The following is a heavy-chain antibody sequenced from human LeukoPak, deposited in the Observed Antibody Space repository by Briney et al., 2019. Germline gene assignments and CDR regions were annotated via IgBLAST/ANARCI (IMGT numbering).Heavy chain of an antibody. CDR3: ASTAYYYDSSAPPRYFGWFDP. J-gene: IGHJ5*02. CDR2: IYYSGST. Sequence: PSETLSLICTVSGGSISSSSYYWGWIRQPPGKGLEWIGSIYYSGSTYYNPSLKSRVTISVDTSKNQFSLKLSSVTAADTAVYYCASTAYYYDSSAPPRYFGWFDPWGQGTLVTVSS. D-gene: IGHD3-22*01. CDR1: GGSISSSSYY. V-gene: IGHV4-39*01.